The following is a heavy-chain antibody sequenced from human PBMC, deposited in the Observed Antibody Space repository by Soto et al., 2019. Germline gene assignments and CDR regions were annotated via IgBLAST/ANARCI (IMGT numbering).Heavy chain of an antibody. J-gene: IGHJ4*02. CDR3: VRGPYNYNSRYFDY. D-gene: IGHD1-1*01. Sequence: LSLTCTVSGGSFSGYFWTWIRQPPGKGLEWLAEINHSGITNYNPSVESRVSMSVDTSKNQFSLRLYSVTAADTAVYYCVRGPYNYNSRYFDYWGQGTLVTVSS. CDR2: INHSGIT. V-gene: IGHV4-34*01. CDR1: GGSFSGYF.